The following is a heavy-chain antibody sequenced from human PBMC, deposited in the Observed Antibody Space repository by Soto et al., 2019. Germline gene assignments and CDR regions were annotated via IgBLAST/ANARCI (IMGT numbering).Heavy chain of an antibody. V-gene: IGHV4-34*01. Sequence: QVQLQQWGAGLVKSSETLSLTCAVYGGFLNDNHWSWIRQPPGKGLEWIGEVFHTGFTNYNPSLKRRVTISVDTSKNQFSLKLRSVTAADTAVYFCAKGGRLRSPFGFWGQGTLVSVSS. CDR3: AKGGRLRSPFGF. CDR1: GGFLNDNH. CDR2: VFHTGFT. J-gene: IGHJ4*02. D-gene: IGHD4-17*01.